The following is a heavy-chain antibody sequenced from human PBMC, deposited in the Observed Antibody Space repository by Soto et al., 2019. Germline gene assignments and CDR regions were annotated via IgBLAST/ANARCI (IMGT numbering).Heavy chain of an antibody. CDR3: ARDRYDTNSWYYGMDV. D-gene: IGHD3-22*01. V-gene: IGHV1-69*12. J-gene: IGHJ6*02. CDR2: IIPIFCTA. Sequence: QVQLVQSGDEVKKPGSSVKVSCKASGGTFSSYAISWVRQAPGQGLEWMGGIIPIFCTANYAQKFQGRVTITADESTSTAYMELSSLRSEDTAVYYCARDRYDTNSWYYGMDVWGQGTTVTVSS. CDR1: GGTFSSYA.